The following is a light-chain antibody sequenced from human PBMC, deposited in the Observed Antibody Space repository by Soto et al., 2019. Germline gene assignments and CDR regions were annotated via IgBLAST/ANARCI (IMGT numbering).Light chain of an antibody. J-gene: IGKJ3*01. Sequence: DIQMTQSPSSLSASVGDRVTITCRASQTINNRLNWYQQRPGKAPKRLIYDASTLQSGVPSRFSGGGSGTDFTLTISSVQPEDFATYYCQQSHITPLSFGPGTRVD. CDR3: QQSHITPLS. CDR2: DAS. V-gene: IGKV1-39*01. CDR1: QTINNR.